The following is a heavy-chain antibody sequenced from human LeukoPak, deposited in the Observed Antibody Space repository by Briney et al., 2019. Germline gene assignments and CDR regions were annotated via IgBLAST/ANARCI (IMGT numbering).Heavy chain of an antibody. D-gene: IGHD1-26*01. CDR3: AKDRVGATLYFDS. J-gene: IGHJ4*02. Sequence: AGGSLRLSCAASGFSFSNYGMSWVRQAPGKGLEWVSAITGSGDTTYYADSVKGRFTISRDNSKNTLYLQMNSLRAEDTAIYYCAKDRVGATLYFDSWAREPWSPSPQ. V-gene: IGHV3-23*01. CDR1: GFSFSNYG. CDR2: ITGSGDTT.